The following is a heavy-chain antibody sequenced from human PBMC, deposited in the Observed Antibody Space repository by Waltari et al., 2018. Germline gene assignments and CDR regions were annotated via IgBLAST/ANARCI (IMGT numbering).Heavy chain of an antibody. CDR1: GGSISSYY. D-gene: IGHD3-22*01. CDR3: ARESQNSSGYYLRDAFDI. J-gene: IGHJ3*02. V-gene: IGHV4-4*07. CDR2: IYTSGST. Sequence: QVQLQESGPGLVKPSETLSLTCTVSGGSISSYYWSWIRQPAGKGLEWIGRIYTSGSTNYNPSLKSRVTMSVDTSKNQFSLKLSSVTAADTAVYYCARESQNSSGYYLRDAFDIWGQGTMVTVSS.